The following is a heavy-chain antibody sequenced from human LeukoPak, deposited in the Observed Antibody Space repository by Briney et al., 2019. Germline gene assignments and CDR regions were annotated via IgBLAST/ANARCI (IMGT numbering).Heavy chain of an antibody. CDR3: AKDPYMDV. Sequence: GRSMRLSCAASGFSFDDDTMHWVRQGPGKGLEWVSGISWNSGTIGYADSVKGRFTISRDNAKDSLYLQMNSLRPEDTALYYCAKDPYMDVWGKGTTVTVSS. V-gene: IGHV3-9*01. J-gene: IGHJ6*03. CDR1: GFSFDDDT. CDR2: ISWNSGTI.